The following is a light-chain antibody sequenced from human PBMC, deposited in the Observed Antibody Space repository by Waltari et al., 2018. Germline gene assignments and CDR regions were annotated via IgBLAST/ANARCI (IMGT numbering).Light chain of an antibody. CDR2: VNRDGSH. J-gene: IGLJ3*02. V-gene: IGLV4-69*01. Sequence: QLVLTQSPSASASLGASVKLTCTLSSGHSSNIIAWHQQQPEKGPRYLLKVNRDGSHTKGDEIPGRFSGSSSGAERYLTISSVQSEDEADYYCQTGGHGTWVFGGGTKLTVL. CDR1: SGHSSNI. CDR3: QTGGHGTWV.